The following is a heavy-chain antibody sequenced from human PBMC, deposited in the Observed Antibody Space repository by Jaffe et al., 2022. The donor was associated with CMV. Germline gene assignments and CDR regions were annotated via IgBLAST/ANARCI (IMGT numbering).Heavy chain of an antibody. D-gene: IGHD6-13*01. V-gene: IGHV1-18*01. CDR3: ARNSFSSWSWGVQGMDV. Sequence: QVQLVQSGAEVKKPGASVKVSCKASGYTFTSYGISWVRQAPGQGLEWMGWISAYNGNTNYAQKLQGRVTMTTDTSTSTAYMELRSLRSDDTAVYYCARNSFSSWSWGVQGMDVWGQGTTVTVSS. CDR1: GYTFTSYG. J-gene: IGHJ6*02. CDR2: ISAYNGNT.